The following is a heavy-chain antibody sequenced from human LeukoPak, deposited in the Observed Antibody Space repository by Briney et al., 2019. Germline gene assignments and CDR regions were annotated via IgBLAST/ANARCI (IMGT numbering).Heavy chain of an antibody. CDR1: GYTLTELS. V-gene: IGHV1-24*01. D-gene: IGHD1-20*01. Sequence: ASVKVSCKVSGYTLTELSMHWARQAPGKGLEWMGGFDPEDGETIYAQKFQGRVTMTEDTSTDTAYMELSSLRSEDTAVYYCAIRYNWNNWFDPWGQGTLVTVSS. CDR2: FDPEDGET. CDR3: AIRYNWNNWFDP. J-gene: IGHJ5*02.